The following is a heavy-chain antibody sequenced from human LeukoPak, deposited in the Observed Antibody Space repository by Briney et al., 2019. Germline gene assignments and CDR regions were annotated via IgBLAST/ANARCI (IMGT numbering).Heavy chain of an antibody. J-gene: IGHJ3*02. CDR3: SRLSFDI. CDR1: GFTFSGSA. CDR2: IRSKANSYAT. Sequence: GGSLKLSCAASGFTFSGSAMHWVRQASGKGLEWVGRIRSKANSYATAYAASVKGRFPISRDDSKNTAFLQMNSLKTEDTAVYYCSRLSFDIWGQGTMVTVSS. V-gene: IGHV3-73*01.